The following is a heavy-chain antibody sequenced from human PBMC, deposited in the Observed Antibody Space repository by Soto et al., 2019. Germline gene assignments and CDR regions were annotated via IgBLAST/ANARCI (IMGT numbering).Heavy chain of an antibody. Sequence: QLVETGGGLIQPGTSLTLSCAASGFSVSRNYMTWVRQAPGKGLEWVSFVYSGGATFYAASVKGRFILSRDDSQNTTYLQMNNLRAEDTAVYYCARVPGRLWGRGTLVTVAS. CDR3: ARVPGRL. CDR2: VYSGGAT. CDR1: GFSVSRNY. D-gene: IGHD3-10*01. V-gene: IGHV3-53*02. J-gene: IGHJ4*02.